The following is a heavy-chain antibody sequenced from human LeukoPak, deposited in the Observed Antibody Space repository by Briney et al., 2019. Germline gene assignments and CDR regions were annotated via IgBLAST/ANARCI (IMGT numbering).Heavy chain of an antibody. J-gene: IGHJ6*02. Sequence: GSLRLSCAASGFTLSSYWMHWVRQAPGKGLVWVSRINSDGSSTSYADSVKGRFTISRDNAKNTLLLQMNTLRAEDTAVYYCASAEVIQYGMDVWGQGTTVTVSS. CDR3: ASAEVIQYGMDV. V-gene: IGHV3-74*01. D-gene: IGHD3-16*02. CDR2: INSDGSST. CDR1: GFTLSSYW.